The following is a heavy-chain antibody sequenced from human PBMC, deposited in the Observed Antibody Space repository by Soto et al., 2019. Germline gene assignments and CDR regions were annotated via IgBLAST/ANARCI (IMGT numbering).Heavy chain of an antibody. CDR2: INHSGST. V-gene: IGHV4-34*01. Sequence: QVQLQQWGAGLLKPSETLSLTCAVYGGSFSGYYWSWIRQPPGKGLEWIGEINHSGSTNYNPSLKSRVTISVDTSKNQFSLKLSSVTAADTAVYYCARGQHPRRQTVDYWGQGTLVTVSS. J-gene: IGHJ4*02. CDR1: GGSFSGYY. CDR3: ARGQHPRRQTVDY.